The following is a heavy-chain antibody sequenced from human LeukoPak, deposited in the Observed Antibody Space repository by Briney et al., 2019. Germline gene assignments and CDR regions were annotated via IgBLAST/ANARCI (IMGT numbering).Heavy chain of an antibody. CDR2: SKTDGTST. D-gene: IGHD5-18*01. J-gene: IGHJ4*02. CDR1: GFAFSSRW. Sequence: GGSLRLSCAVSGFTSGFAFSSRWMHWVRQAPGKGLVWVSVSKTDGTSTSYADSVKGRFTISRDNSKNSLYLQMNGLRTEDTALYYCAKDWARYRIEGLFDYWGQGALVTVSS. V-gene: IGHV3-74*01. CDR3: AKDWARYRIEGLFDY.